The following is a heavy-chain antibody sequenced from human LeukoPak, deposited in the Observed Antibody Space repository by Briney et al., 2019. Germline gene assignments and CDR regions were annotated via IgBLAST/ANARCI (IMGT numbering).Heavy chain of an antibody. CDR2: IDPSDSYT. CDR1: GYSFTRYW. V-gene: IGHV5-10-1*01. J-gene: IGHJ4*02. Sequence: GESLKISCKASGYSFTRYWISWVRQMPGKGLQWMGRIDPSDSYTNYSPSFQGHVTTSADKSISTAYLQWSSLKASDTAMYYCARLYQWSDYWGQGTLVTVSS. D-gene: IGHD6-19*01. CDR3: ARLYQWSDY.